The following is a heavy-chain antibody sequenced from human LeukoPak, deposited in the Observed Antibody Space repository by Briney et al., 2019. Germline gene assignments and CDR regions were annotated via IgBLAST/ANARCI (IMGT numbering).Heavy chain of an antibody. CDR1: GYTFTSYG. Sequence: GASVKVSCKASGYTFTSYGISLVRQAPGQGLEWMGWISAYNGNTNYAQKLQGRVTMTTDTSTSTAYMELRSLRSDDTAVYYCARDEWRIAARPHWLDYWGQGTLVTVSS. V-gene: IGHV1-18*01. CDR2: ISAYNGNT. J-gene: IGHJ4*02. CDR3: ARDEWRIAARPHWLDY. D-gene: IGHD6-6*01.